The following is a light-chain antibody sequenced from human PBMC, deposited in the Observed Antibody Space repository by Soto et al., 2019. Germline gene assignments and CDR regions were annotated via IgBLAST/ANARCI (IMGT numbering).Light chain of an antibody. Sequence: EIVLTQSPATLSLSPGERATLSCRASQSVSSYLAWYQQKPGQAPRLLIYDASNSATGIPARFSGSGSGTDFTLTISSLEPEDFDVDYCQQRSNWPSMYTFGQGTKLEIK. CDR3: QQRSNWPSMYT. CDR2: DAS. CDR1: QSVSSY. V-gene: IGKV3-11*01. J-gene: IGKJ2*01.